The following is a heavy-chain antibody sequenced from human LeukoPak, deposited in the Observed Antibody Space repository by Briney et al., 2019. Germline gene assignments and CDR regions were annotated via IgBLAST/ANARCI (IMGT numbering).Heavy chain of an antibody. D-gene: IGHD5-12*01. V-gene: IGHV3-7*01. J-gene: IGHJ4*03. CDR2: IKHDGSEE. CDR3: ARDSGHTGYDLLDY. CDR1: GFTFNSYW. Sequence: PRGALRLSCADPGFTFNSYWMGWVRPSPGEGLEWGANIKHDGSEEYYVDSVEGRFTISREKAKNSLFLQMYSLRGEGTALYYCARDSGHTGYDLLDYWGHGTLVT.